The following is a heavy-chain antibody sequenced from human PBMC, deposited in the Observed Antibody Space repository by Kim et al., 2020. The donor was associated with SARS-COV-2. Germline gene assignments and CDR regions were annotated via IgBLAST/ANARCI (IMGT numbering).Heavy chain of an antibody. J-gene: IGHJ3*02. V-gene: IGHV3-30*18. Sequence: GGSLRLSCAASGFTFSSYGMHWVRQAPGKGLEWVAVISYDGSNKYYADSVKGRFTISRDNSKNTLYLQMNSLRAEDTAVYYCAKDPTVYYRTEGAFDIWGQGTMVTVSS. CDR1: GFTFSSYG. CDR2: ISYDGSNK. CDR3: AKDPTVYYRTEGAFDI. D-gene: IGHD3-10*01.